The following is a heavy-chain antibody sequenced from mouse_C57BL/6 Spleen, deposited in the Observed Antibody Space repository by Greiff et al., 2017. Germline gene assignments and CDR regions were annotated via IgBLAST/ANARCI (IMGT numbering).Heavy chain of an antibody. CDR2: IDPETGGT. J-gene: IGHJ3*01. CDR1: GYTFTDYE. Sequence: QVQLKESGAELVRPGASVTLSCKASGYTFTDYEMHWVKQTPVHGLEWIGAIDPETGGTAYNQKFKGKAILTADKSSSTAYMELRSLTSEDSAVYYCTRGRLRRGAWFAYWGQGTLVTVSA. V-gene: IGHV1-15*01. CDR3: TRGRLRRGAWFAY. D-gene: IGHD2-4*01.